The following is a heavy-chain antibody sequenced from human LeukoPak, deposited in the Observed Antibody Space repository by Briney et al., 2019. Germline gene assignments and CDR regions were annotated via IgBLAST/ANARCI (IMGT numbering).Heavy chain of an antibody. Sequence: GGSLRLSCAASGFTFSSYGMHWVRQAPGKGLEWVAVIWYDGSNKYYADSVKGRFTISRDNSKNTLYLQMNSLRAEDTAVYYCATAGPISGRHNYFDSWGQGTLVTVSS. D-gene: IGHD3-10*01. V-gene: IGHV3-33*01. J-gene: IGHJ4*02. CDR1: GFTFSSYG. CDR2: IWYDGSNK. CDR3: ATAGPISGRHNYFDS.